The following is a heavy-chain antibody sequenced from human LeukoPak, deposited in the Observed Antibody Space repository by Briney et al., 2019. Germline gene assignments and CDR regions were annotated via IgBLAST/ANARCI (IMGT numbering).Heavy chain of an antibody. CDR3: ARVGQPLIDY. CDR2: ISSRGGTI. Sequence: GGSLRPSCAASGFTFSDYYMSWIRQAAGKVLEWDSYISSRGGTIYYAGSVKGRFTISRDNAKNSLYLQMNSLRAEDTAVYYCARVGQPLIDYWGQGTLVTVSS. CDR1: GFTFSDYY. D-gene: IGHD2-2*01. V-gene: IGHV3-11*01. J-gene: IGHJ4*02.